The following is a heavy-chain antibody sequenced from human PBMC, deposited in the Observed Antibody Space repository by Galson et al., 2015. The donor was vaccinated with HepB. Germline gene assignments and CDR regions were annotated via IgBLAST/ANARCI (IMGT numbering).Heavy chain of an antibody. CDR2: ISYDGGTT. Sequence: SLRLSCATSGISFDSYAMDWVRQAPGKGLEWMAVISYDGGTTFHADSVKGRFTISRDNSGKTLYLQMNSLRSDDTAIYYCAYGSGSYFLDNWGQGTLVTVSS. J-gene: IGHJ4*02. V-gene: IGHV3-30*14. CDR1: GISFDSYA. D-gene: IGHD3-10*01. CDR3: AYGSGSYFLDN.